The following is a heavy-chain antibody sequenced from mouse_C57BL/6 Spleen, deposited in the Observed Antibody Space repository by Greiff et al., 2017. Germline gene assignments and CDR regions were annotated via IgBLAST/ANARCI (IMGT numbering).Heavy chain of an antibody. CDR2: ISDGGSYT. CDR3: AREMVTTRGYAMDY. CDR1: GFTFSSYA. Sequence: EVKLQESGGGLVKPGGSLKLSCAASGFTFSSYAMSWVRQTPEKRLEWVATISDGGSYTYYPDNVKGRFTISRDNAKNNLYLQMSHLKSEDTAMYYCAREMVTTRGYAMDYWGQGTSVTVSS. D-gene: IGHD2-2*01. V-gene: IGHV5-4*01. J-gene: IGHJ4*01.